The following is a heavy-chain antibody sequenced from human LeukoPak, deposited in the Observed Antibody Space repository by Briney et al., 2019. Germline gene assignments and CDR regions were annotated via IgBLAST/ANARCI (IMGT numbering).Heavy chain of an antibody. J-gene: IGHJ4*02. V-gene: IGHV3-23*01. CDR2: LFGSGGSP. CDR3: GKATAGYSSGQKPAWPVDY. CDR1: GFTFGSFT. Sequence: AGSLSLSCEASGFTFGSFTMYWVRQAPGKGLNWIAGLFGSGGSPHYADSVKGRFTISRDNSKNTVYLQINSLRAEDTAVYYCGKATAGYSSGQKPAWPVDYWGQGTLVTVSS. D-gene: IGHD5-18*01.